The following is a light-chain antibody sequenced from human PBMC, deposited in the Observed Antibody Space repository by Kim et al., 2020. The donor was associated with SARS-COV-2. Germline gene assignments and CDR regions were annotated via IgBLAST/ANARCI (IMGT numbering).Light chain of an antibody. CDR2: ENY. V-gene: IGLV1-47*01. CDR3: AAWDDSLSVHYV. Sequence: QPPSASGTPGQRVTISCSGSRSNIGSNYVYWYQQLPGAAPKLLIYENYQRPSGVPDRFSGSKSGTSASLAISGLRSEDEADYYCAAWDDSLSVHYVFGTGTKVTVL. J-gene: IGLJ1*01. CDR1: RSNIGSNY.